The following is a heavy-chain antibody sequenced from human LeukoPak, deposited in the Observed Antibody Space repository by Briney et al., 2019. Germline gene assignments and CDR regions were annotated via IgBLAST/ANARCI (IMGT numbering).Heavy chain of an antibody. J-gene: IGHJ5*02. V-gene: IGHV1-8*01. CDR3: ATGPRNDP. D-gene: IGHD1-14*01. CDR2: VHPDNDNT. CDR1: GYPFTKWE. Sequence: EASVKVSCKTSGYPFTKWEINWVRQAAGQGLEWLGWVHPDNDNTYYAQRFRGRVTMSRDTSTTTAYMELSGLRSNDTAVYFCATGPRNDPWGQGTLVTVSS.